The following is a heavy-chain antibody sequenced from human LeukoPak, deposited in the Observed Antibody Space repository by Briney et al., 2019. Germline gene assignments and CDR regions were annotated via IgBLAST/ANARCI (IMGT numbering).Heavy chain of an antibody. CDR2: IKPDGSEK. CDR3: ARDISCFDY. Sequence: GGSLRLSCAASGFSFSNYWLSWVRQAPGKGLEWVANIKPDGSEKYYVDSVEGRFTISRDNAKNSLYLQMNSLRAEDTAVYYCARDISCFDYWGQGTLVTFSS. CDR1: GFSFSNYW. V-gene: IGHV3-7*01. J-gene: IGHJ4*02.